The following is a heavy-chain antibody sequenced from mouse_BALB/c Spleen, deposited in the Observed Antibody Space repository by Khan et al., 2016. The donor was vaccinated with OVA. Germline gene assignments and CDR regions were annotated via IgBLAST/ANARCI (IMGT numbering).Heavy chain of an antibody. V-gene: IGHV3-2*02. CDR1: DYSITSDYA. J-gene: IGHJ2*01. CDR3: ARDCGYVEY. CDR2: LSYSGYT. Sequence: EVQLQESGPGLVKPSQSLSLTCTVTDYSITSDYAWNWIRQFPGNKLEWMGYLSYSGYTSYNPSPKSRISLTRDTSKNQFFLQLYSVTTEDTATYVCARDCGYVEYWGQDTHRTVSS. D-gene: IGHD6-1*01.